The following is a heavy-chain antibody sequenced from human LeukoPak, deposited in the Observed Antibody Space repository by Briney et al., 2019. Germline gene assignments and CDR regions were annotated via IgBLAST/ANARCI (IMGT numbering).Heavy chain of an antibody. CDR3: ARVRDIAAAGTPDWFDP. J-gene: IGHJ5*02. Sequence: SETLSLTCTVSGASISSDYWSWIRQPPGKGLEWIGNIHYSGSTNYNPSLKSRVTISVDTSKNQFSLKLSSVTAADTAVYYCARVRDIAAAGTPDWFDPWGQGTLVTVSS. D-gene: IGHD6-13*01. V-gene: IGHV4-59*01. CDR2: IHYSGST. CDR1: GASISSDY.